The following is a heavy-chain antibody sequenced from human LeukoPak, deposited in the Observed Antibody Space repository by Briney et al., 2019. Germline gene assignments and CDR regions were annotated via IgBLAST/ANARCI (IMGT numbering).Heavy chain of an antibody. J-gene: IGHJ4*02. CDR3: ARASHSGSYFFY. CDR1: GFTVSSNY. Sequence: GGSLRLSCAASGFTVSSNYMSWVRQAPGKGLEWVGRSRNKANSYTTEYAASVKGRFTISRDDSKNSLFLQMNSLKTDDTAVYYCARASHSGSYFFYWGQGTLVTVSS. D-gene: IGHD1-26*01. V-gene: IGHV3-72*01. CDR2: SRNKANSYTT.